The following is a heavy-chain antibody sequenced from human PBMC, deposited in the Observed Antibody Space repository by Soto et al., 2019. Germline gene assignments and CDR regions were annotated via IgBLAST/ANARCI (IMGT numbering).Heavy chain of an antibody. Sequence: EVQLLESGGGLVQPGGSLKLSCVASGFTFSSYGMNWVRQAPGMGPEWVSVITPSGASTFYADSVKGRFIISRDNSKNTVYLQMNNLRVEDTAIYYCAKDRKRMDVWGQGTTVTVSS. V-gene: IGHV3-23*01. CDR1: GFTFSSYG. CDR3: AKDRKRMDV. CDR2: ITPSGAST. J-gene: IGHJ6*02.